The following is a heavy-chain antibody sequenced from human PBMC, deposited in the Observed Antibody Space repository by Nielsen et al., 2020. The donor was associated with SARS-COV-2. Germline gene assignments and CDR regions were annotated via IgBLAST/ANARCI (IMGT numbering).Heavy chain of an antibody. Sequence: GESLKISCAASGFTFSSYSMNWVRQAPGKGLEWVAYISSSSSTIYYADSVKGRFTISRDNAKNSLYLQMNSLRAEETAVYYCARGSLLRGYYFDYWGQGTLVTVSS. D-gene: IGHD3-22*01. J-gene: IGHJ4*02. V-gene: IGHV3-48*01. CDR3: ARGSLLRGYYFDY. CDR2: ISSSSSTI. CDR1: GFTFSSYS.